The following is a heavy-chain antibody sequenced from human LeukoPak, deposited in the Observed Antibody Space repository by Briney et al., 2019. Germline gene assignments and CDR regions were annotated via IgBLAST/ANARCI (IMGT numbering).Heavy chain of an antibody. CDR3: ARETYYYDSSGYYNFDY. D-gene: IGHD3-22*01. J-gene: IGHJ4*02. Sequence: GGSLRLSCAASGFTFSSYGVHWVRQAPGKGLEWVAVIWYDGSNKYYADSVKGRFTISRDNSKNTLYLQMNSLRAEDTAVYYCARETYYYDSSGYYNFDYWGQGTLVTVSS. CDR2: IWYDGSNK. CDR1: GFTFSSYG. V-gene: IGHV3-33*01.